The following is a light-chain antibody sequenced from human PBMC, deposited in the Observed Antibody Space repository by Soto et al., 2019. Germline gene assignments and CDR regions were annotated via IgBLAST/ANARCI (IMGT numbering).Light chain of an antibody. V-gene: IGLV2-8*01. CDR2: EVT. CDR3: TSYAGRYTYV. Sequence: SALTQPPSASGSPGQSVTISCTGTSSDVGDYNYVSWYQQHPSKAPKLMIYEVTKRPSGVPDRFSGSKSGITASLTVSGLQAEDEADYYCTSYAGRYTYVFGTGTKVTVL. J-gene: IGLJ1*01. CDR1: SSDVGDYNY.